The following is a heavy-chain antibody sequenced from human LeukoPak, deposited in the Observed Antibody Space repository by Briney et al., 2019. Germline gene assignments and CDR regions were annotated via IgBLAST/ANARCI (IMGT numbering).Heavy chain of an antibody. V-gene: IGHV3-33*01. J-gene: IGHJ4*02. Sequence: GGSLRLSCAASGFTFSNSGMHWVRQAPGKGLEWLAVIWFDGSQTYYADSVKGRFTISRDNSKNTLFLQMNNLRAEDTAVYFCARHVTYFYGTSGHYYLVSWGQGTLVTVSS. CDR1: GFTFSNSG. CDR2: IWFDGSQT. CDR3: ARHVTYFYGTSGHYYLVS. D-gene: IGHD3-22*01.